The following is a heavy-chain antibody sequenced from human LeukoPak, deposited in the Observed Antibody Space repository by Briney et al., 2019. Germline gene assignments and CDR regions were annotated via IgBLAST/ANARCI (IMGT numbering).Heavy chain of an antibody. CDR3: AKNRDYVDY. CDR1: GASVSSYY. Sequence: SETLSLTCTVSGASVSSYYWSWIRQPPGKGLEWIGYIYYGGSTNYSPSLNYNPSLQSRVTISVDTSKNQFSLKLYSVTAADTAVYYCAKNRDYVDYWGQGTLVTVSS. CDR2: IYYGGST. V-gene: IGHV4-59*02. D-gene: IGHD1-14*01. J-gene: IGHJ4*02.